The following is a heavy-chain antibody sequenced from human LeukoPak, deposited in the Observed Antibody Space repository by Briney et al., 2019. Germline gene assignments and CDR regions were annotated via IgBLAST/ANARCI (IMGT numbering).Heavy chain of an antibody. D-gene: IGHD3-10*01. J-gene: IGHJ4*02. V-gene: IGHV4-59*12. CDR2: IYYSGST. CDR3: ARLAAYYGSGSYYPYYFDY. Sequence: SETLSLTCSVSGGSISSFFWSWIRQPPGKGLEWIGYIYYSGSTNYNPSLKSRVTMSVDTSKNQFSLKLTSVTAADTAVYYCARLAAYYGSGSYYPYYFDYWGQGTLVTVSS. CDR1: GGSISSFF.